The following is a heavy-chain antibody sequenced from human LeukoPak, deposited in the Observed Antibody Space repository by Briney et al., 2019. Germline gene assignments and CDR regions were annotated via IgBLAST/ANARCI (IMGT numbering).Heavy chain of an antibody. CDR3: ARGRYYDYVWGSYRYTDVYYFDY. J-gene: IGHJ4*02. CDR1: GGSFSGYY. D-gene: IGHD3-16*02. Sequence: SEALSPTCAVYGGSFSGYYWSWIRQPPGKGLEWIGEINHSGSTNYNPSLKSRVTISVDTSKNQFSLKLSSVTAADTAVYYCARGRYYDYVWGSYRYTDVYYFDYWGQGTLVTVSS. V-gene: IGHV4-34*01. CDR2: INHSGST.